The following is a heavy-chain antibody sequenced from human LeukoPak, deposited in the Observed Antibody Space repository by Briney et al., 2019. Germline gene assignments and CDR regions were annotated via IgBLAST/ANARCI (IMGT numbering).Heavy chain of an antibody. V-gene: IGHV4-4*07. CDR3: ARDSHSVDTATPRGFDP. Sequence: SETLSLTCTVSGGSISSYYWSWIRQPAGKGLEWIGRIYTSGSINYNPSLKSRVTMSVDTSKNQFSLKLSSVTAADTAVYYCARDSHSVDTATPRGFDPWGQGTLVTVSS. CDR2: IYTSGSI. J-gene: IGHJ5*02. CDR1: GGSISSYY. D-gene: IGHD2-15*01.